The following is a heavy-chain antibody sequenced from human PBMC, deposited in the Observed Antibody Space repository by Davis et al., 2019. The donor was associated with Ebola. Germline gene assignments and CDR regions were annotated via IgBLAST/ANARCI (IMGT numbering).Heavy chain of an antibody. D-gene: IGHD2/OR15-2a*01. CDR1: GFIFSTYV. V-gene: IGHV3-23*01. J-gene: IGHJ3*01. CDR2: GTSADT. CDR3: AKDNRNIWSEV. Sequence: GESLKISCSASGFIFSTYVMSWVRQAPGKGLEWASTYGTSADTYYADSVKGRFTISRDNSKNTLYLQMNGLRVEDTAIYYCAKDNRNIWSEVWGQGTMVTVSS.